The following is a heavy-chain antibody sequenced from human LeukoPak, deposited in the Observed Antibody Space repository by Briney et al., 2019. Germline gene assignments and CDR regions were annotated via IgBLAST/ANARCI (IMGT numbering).Heavy chain of an antibody. CDR2: IWDDGSNK. J-gene: IGHJ1*01. CDR3: TQPGDTTHSSGWYFFPEYFQH. CDR1: GFTFSSYG. Sequence: GGSLRGSCAESGFTFSSYGMHWVRQAPGKGREWGAFIWDDGSNKYYADSVRGRFTISRDNSKNTRYLQMNSLRAKDTAVDYSTQPGDTTHSSGWYFFPEYFQHWGQGTLVAVSS. D-gene: IGHD6-19*01. V-gene: IGHV3-30*02.